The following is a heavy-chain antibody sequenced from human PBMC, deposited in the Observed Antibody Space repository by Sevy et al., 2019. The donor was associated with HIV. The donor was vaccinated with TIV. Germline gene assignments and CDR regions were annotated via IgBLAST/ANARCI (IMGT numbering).Heavy chain of an antibody. CDR3: ARVLSYEGLTPGWFDP. CDR1: GGSINNGGYY. V-gene: IGHV4-31*03. J-gene: IGHJ5*02. D-gene: IGHD3-10*01. Sequence: TLSLTCTVSGGSINNGGYYWSWISQPRGKGLEWIGYISYSGSTYYNPSLKSRVSISADTSKMKFSLKLSPVTAADTAVYYCARVLSYEGLTPGWFDPWGQGILVTVSS. CDR2: ISYSGST.